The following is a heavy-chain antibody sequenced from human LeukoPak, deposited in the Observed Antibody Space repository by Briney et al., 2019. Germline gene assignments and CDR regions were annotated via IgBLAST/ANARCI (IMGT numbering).Heavy chain of an antibody. D-gene: IGHD5-18*01. CDR1: GGSISSSSYY. CDR3: ARDQGCSYGYSYYYYYMDV. J-gene: IGHJ6*03. V-gene: IGHV4-39*02. CDR2: IYYSGST. Sequence: PSETLSLTCTVSGGSISSSSYYWGWSRQPPGKGLEWIGSIYYSGSTYYNPSLKSRVTISVDTSKNQFSLKLSSVTAADTAVYYCARDQGCSYGYSYYYYYMDVWGKGTTVTVSS.